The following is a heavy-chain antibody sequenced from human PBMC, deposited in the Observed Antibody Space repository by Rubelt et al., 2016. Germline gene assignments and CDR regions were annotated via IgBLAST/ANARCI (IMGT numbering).Heavy chain of an antibody. CDR1: GYTFTSYG. V-gene: IGHV1-18*01. CDR3: ARDRTWLVPGLDAFDI. Sequence: QVQLVQSGAEVKKPGASVKVSCKASGYTFTSYGISWVRQAPGQGLEWMGWISAYNGNTNYAQKVQGRVTRTTATSTSTAYMELRSLRSDDTAVYYCARDRTWLVPGLDAFDIWGQGTMVTVSS. J-gene: IGHJ3*02. CDR2: ISAYNGNT. D-gene: IGHD6-19*01.